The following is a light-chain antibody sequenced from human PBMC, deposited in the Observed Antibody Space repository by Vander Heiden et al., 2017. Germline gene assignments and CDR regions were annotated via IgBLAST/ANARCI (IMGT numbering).Light chain of an antibody. Sequence: QSALTQPASVSGSPGQSITISCTGTSSDVGSYNLVSWYQQPPGKAPKLMIYEVSKRPSGVSNRFSGSKSGNTASLTISGLQAEDEADYYCCSYAGSVVFGGGTKLTVL. CDR3: CSYAGSVV. CDR2: EVS. V-gene: IGLV2-23*02. J-gene: IGLJ2*01. CDR1: SSDVGSYNL.